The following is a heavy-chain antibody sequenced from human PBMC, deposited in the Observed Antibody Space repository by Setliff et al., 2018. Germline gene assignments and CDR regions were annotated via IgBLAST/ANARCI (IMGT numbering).Heavy chain of an antibody. D-gene: IGHD3-22*01. CDR2: KYYSGST. CDR3: ARWRVRDSGYYPRLSYMDV. CDR1: GSSFSSYT. J-gene: IGHJ6*03. Sequence: SETLSLTCTVSGSSFSSYTWSWIRQPPGKGLEWIGYKYYSGSTNSNPSLKSRVTISVDTSKNQFSLKLSSVTAADTAVYYCARWRVRDSGYYPRLSYMDVWGKGTTVTVSS. V-gene: IGHV4-59*08.